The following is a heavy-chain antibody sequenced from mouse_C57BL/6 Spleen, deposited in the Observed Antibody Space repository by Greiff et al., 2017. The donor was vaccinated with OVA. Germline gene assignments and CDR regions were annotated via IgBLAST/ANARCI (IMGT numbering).Heavy chain of an antibody. CDR1: GYTFTSYW. Sequence: QVQLKQPGAELVRPGSSVKLSCKASGYTFTSYWMHWVKQRPIQGLEWIGNIDPSDSETHYNQKFKDKATLTVDKSSSTAYMQLSSLTSEDSAVYYCARKPQGDYYAMDYWGQGTSVTVSS. J-gene: IGHJ4*01. CDR2: IDPSDSET. D-gene: IGHD6-1*01. CDR3: ARKPQGDYYAMDY. V-gene: IGHV1-52*01.